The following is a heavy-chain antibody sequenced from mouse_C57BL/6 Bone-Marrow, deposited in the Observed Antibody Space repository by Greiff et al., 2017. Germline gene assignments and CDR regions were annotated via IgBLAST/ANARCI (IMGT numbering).Heavy chain of an antibody. CDR3: ARHGNYLDY. J-gene: IGHJ2*01. V-gene: IGHV5-15*01. Sequence: EVQLVESGGGLVQPGGSLKLSCAASGFTFSDYGMAWVRQAPRKGPEWVAFISNLAYSIYYADTVTGRFTISRENAKNTLYLEMSSLRSEDTAMYYCARHGNYLDYWGQGTTLTVSS. D-gene: IGHD1-1*02. CDR1: GFTFSDYG. CDR2: ISNLAYSI.